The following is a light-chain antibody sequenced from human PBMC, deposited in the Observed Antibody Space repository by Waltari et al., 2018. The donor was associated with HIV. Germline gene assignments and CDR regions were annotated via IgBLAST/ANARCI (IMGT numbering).Light chain of an antibody. Sequence: DIQKTQSPSTLSASVGDRVNITCRASQTSSRWLAWYQQKPGKAPKLLIYKASSLESGVPSRFSGSGSGTDFTLTISSLQPDDFATYYCLQYKDFPLTFGGGTKVEIK. J-gene: IGKJ4*01. CDR1: QTSSRW. CDR3: LQYKDFPLT. V-gene: IGKV1-5*03. CDR2: KAS.